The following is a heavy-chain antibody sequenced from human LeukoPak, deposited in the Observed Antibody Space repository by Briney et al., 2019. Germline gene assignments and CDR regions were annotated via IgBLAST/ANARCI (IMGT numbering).Heavy chain of an antibody. CDR2: IGHSGNST. V-gene: IGHV3-23*01. Sequence: PGGSLRLSCAASGFTFSSYEMNWVRQAPGTGLEWVSDIGHSGNSTKYEDSVKGRFTISRDNSKNTLYLQMNSLRAEDTALYYCATSIAARPGVGDNDGFHIWGQGTMVTVSS. J-gene: IGHJ3*02. CDR3: ATSIAARPGVGDNDGFHI. D-gene: IGHD6-6*01. CDR1: GFTFSSYE.